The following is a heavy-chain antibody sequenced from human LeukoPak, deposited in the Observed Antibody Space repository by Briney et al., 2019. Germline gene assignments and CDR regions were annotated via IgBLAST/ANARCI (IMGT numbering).Heavy chain of an antibody. Sequence: SETLSLTCSVSGDSVSDYYWSWIRQPPGKGLEWIASIYYTGSAHYNPSLRSRVTILMDSSKNQFSLKLSSVTAADTAVYYCARYSQGWFDPWGQGTLVTVSS. V-gene: IGHV4-59*08. D-gene: IGHD2-21*01. J-gene: IGHJ5*02. CDR3: ARYSQGWFDP. CDR2: IYYTGSA. CDR1: GDSVSDYY.